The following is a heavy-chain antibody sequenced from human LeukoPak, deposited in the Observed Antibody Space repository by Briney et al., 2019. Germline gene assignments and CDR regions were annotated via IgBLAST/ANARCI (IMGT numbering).Heavy chain of an antibody. CDR1: GGPISTYY. Sequence: PSETLSLTCTVSGGPISTYYWSWIRQPPGKRLEWIGYVSYSGGTNYNPSLKSRVTISVDTSKNQFSLKLSSVTAADTAVYYCARDASMVRGVADYWGQGTLVTVFS. J-gene: IGHJ4*02. V-gene: IGHV4-59*12. CDR2: VSYSGGT. D-gene: IGHD3-10*01. CDR3: ARDASMVRGVADY.